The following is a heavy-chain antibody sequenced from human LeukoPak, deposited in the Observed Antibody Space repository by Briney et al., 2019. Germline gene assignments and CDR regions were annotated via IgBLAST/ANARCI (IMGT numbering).Heavy chain of an antibody. V-gene: IGHV1-2*02. CDR3: ARANLCRGSSCSYYMDV. D-gene: IGHD6-13*01. Sequence: ASVKVSCKASGYIFTGFYMHWVRQAPGQGLEWMGWINPSGGGTNYAQRFQGRVTMTRDKSISTAYMELSRLRSDDTAVYYCARANLCRGSSCSYYMDVWGKGTTVTVSS. CDR2: INPSGGGT. J-gene: IGHJ6*03. CDR1: GYIFTGFY.